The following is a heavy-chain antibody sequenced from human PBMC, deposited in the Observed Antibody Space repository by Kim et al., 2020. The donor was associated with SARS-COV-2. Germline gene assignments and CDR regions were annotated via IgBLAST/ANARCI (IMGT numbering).Heavy chain of an antibody. J-gene: IGHJ5*02. CDR3: ARDDGFDP. CDR2: SSYI. Sequence: SSYIYYADSVKGRFTISRDNAKNSLYLQMNSLRAEDTAVYYCARDDGFDPWGQGTLVTVSS. V-gene: IGHV3-21*01.